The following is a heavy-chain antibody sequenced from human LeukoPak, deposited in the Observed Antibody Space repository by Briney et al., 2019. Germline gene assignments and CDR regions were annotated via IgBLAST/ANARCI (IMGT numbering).Heavy chain of an antibody. D-gene: IGHD6-6*01. CDR2: ISAYNGHT. Sequence: ASVKVSCKASGYIFTSYGISWVRQAPGQGLEWMGWISAYNGHTNYAQNLQGRVTMTADTSTSTAYMELRSLRSDDTAVYYCARVEQLASDYWGQGTLVTVSS. J-gene: IGHJ4*02. CDR3: ARVEQLASDY. CDR1: GYIFTSYG. V-gene: IGHV1-18*01.